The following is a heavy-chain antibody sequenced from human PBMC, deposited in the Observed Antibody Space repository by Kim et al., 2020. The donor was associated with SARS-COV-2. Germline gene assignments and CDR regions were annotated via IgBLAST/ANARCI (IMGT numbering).Heavy chain of an antibody. D-gene: IGHD3-22*01. Sequence: SETLSLTCTVSGGSISSSSYYWGRLRQPQGKGLVWIGSIYYSGSTSYNPSPKSRVTISVDTSKNQFSLKLSSVTAADTAVYYCSRHPLRITMILVVPVKPAFGYWGQGTLVTVSS. CDR1: GGSISSSSYY. CDR2: IYYSGST. V-gene: IGHV4-39*01. CDR3: SRHPLRITMILVVPVKPAFGY. J-gene: IGHJ4*02.